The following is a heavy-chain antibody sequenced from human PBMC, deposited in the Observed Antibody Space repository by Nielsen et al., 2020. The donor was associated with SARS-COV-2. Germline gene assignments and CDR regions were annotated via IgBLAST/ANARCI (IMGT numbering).Heavy chain of an antibody. CDR1: GFTVNRNY. V-gene: IGHV3-53*04. J-gene: IGHJ6*02. CDR3: ARGVELPHQPPAMDV. CDR2: MYAGAST. Sequence: GGSLRLSCAASGFTVNRNYMSWVRQAPGKGLEWVSLMYAGASTFYADSVKGRFTISRHNAENTVYLQMNSLRTDDTAVYYCARGVELPHQPPAMDVWGQGTTVNGSS. D-gene: IGHD2-15*01.